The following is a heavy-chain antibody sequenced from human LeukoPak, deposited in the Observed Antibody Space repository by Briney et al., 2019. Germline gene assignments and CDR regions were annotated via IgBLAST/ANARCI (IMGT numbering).Heavy chain of an antibody. D-gene: IGHD3-16*01. J-gene: IGHJ4*02. V-gene: IGHV1-2*02. CDR2: INPNSGVT. Sequence: ASVKVSCKATGYTFTGYFIHWVRQAPGQGLEWMGWINPNSGVTNYAQKFQGRVTMTRDTSISAAYMELSSLRPDDTAVYYCARGGGGLAYWGQGTLVTVSS. CDR1: GYTFTGYF. CDR3: ARGGGGLAY.